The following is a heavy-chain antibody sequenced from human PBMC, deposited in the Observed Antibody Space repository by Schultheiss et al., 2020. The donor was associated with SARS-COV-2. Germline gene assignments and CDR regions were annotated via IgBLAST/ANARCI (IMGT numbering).Heavy chain of an antibody. Sequence: ASVKVSCKASGYTFTGYYMNWVRQAPGQGLEWMGWINPNSGDTNYAQKFQGRVTMTSDTSISTAYMELSRLRTDDTAVYYCAIPGAYAGTYFDYWGQGTLVTVSS. J-gene: IGHJ4*02. CDR3: AIPGAYAGTYFDY. D-gene: IGHD2-2*01. V-gene: IGHV1-2*02. CDR1: GYTFTGYY. CDR2: INPNSGDT.